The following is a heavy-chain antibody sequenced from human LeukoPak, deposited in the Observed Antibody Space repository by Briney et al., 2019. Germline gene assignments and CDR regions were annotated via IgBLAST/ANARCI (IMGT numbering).Heavy chain of an antibody. CDR3: AKSNSSSPLGYYYYDMDV. CDR2: ISYDGSRE. Sequence: PGGSLRLSCAASGFTFSSCGMHWVRQAPGKGLKWVAVISYDGSREYYADSEKGRFTISRDNIKNTLYLQINSLTPEDTAVYFCAKSNSSSPLGYYYYDMDVWGQGTTVTVSS. J-gene: IGHJ6*02. V-gene: IGHV3-30*18. CDR1: GFTFSSCG. D-gene: IGHD6-6*01.